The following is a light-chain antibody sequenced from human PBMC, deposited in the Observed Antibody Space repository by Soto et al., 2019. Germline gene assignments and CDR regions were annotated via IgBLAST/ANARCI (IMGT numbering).Light chain of an antibody. CDR3: ISYTTNSTYV. Sequence: QSVLTQPASVSGSPGQSITISCTGTTSDVGGYNYVSWYQQHPGKAPKLMISVVSNRPSGVSNRFSGSKSGNTASLTISGLQAEDEADYYCISYTTNSTYVFGTGTKVTVL. CDR2: VVS. V-gene: IGLV2-14*01. J-gene: IGLJ1*01. CDR1: TSDVGGYNY.